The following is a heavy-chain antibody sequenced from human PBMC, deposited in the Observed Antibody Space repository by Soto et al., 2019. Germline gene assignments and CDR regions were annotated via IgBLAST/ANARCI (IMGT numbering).Heavy chain of an antibody. CDR2: INHSGST. J-gene: IGHJ4*02. V-gene: IGHV4-34*01. CDR3: ASPSIGRIESDY. CDR1: GGSFSGYY. Sequence: PAEALSLTCAVYGGSFSGYYWSWIRQPPGKGLEWIGEINHSGSTNYNPSLKSRVTISVDTSKNQFSLKLSSVTAADTAVYYCASPSIGRIESDYRGPETQVTVS. D-gene: IGHD1-26*01.